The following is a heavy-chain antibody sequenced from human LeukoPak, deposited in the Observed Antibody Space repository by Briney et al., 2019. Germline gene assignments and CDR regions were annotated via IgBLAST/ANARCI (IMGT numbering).Heavy chain of an antibody. Sequence: GGSLRLSCAASGFTFSSYWMSWVRQAPGKGLEWVANIKQNGSEKYYVDSVKGRFTISRDNAKNSLYLQMNSLRAEDTAVYYCGRKRGYSSYNWFDPWGQGTLVTVSS. V-gene: IGHV3-7*01. J-gene: IGHJ5*02. CDR1: GFTFSSYW. CDR3: GRKRGYSSYNWFDP. CDR2: IKQNGSEK. D-gene: IGHD5-18*01.